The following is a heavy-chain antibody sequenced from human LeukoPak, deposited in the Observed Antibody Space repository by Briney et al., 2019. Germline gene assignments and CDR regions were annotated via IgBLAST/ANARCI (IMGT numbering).Heavy chain of an antibody. CDR2: IRYDGSNK. CDR1: GFTFSSYG. Sequence: GGSLRLSCAASGFTFSSYGMHWVRQAPGKGLEWVAFIRYDGSNKYYADSVKGRFTISRDNSKNTLYLQMNSLRAEDTAVYYCARDRGYDSSGYIYWGQGTLATVSS. J-gene: IGHJ4*02. CDR3: ARDRGYDSSGYIY. D-gene: IGHD3-22*01. V-gene: IGHV3-30*02.